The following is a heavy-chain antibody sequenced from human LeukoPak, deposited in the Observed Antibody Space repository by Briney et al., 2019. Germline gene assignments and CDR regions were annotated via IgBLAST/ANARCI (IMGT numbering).Heavy chain of an antibody. CDR1: GGSISSYY. V-gene: IGHV4-59*01. CDR2: IYYSGST. Sequence: PSETLSLTCTVSGGSISSYYWSWIRQSPGKGLEWIGYIYYSGSTNYNPSLKSRVTISVDTSKNQFSLKLSSVTAADTAVYYCARVIHDYGLYYFDYRGQGTLVTVSS. CDR3: ARVIHDYGLYYFDY. D-gene: IGHD4-17*01. J-gene: IGHJ4*02.